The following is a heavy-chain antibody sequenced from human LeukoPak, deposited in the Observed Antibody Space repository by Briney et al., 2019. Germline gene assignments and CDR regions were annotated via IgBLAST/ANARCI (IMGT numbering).Heavy chain of an antibody. J-gene: IGHJ3*02. CDR2: IYYSGST. V-gene: IGHV4-59*01. CDR3: ARDGGGNSYAFDI. Sequence: PSETLSLTCTVSGRSISSYYWSWIRQPPGKGMEWIGYIYYSGSTNYNPSLKSRVTISVDTSKNQFSLKLSSVTAADRAVYYCARDGGGNSYAFDIWGQGTMVTVSS. D-gene: IGHD4-23*01. CDR1: GRSISSYY.